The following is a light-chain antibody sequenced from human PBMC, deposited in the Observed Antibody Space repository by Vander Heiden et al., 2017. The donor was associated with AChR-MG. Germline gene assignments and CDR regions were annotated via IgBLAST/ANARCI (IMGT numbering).Light chain of an antibody. Sequence: QSVLTPPPSASGTPGQRVTISCSGSSSNIGSNAVNSYQQLPGTAPNLLVYSNIQRPSVVPERFSVSKSGTSATLASSGLQSEDEADYYCAAGDDSRNCRLFGGGTKLTVL. CDR1: SSNIGSNA. V-gene: IGLV1-44*01. CDR3: AAGDDSRNCRL. CDR2: SNI. J-gene: IGLJ2*01.